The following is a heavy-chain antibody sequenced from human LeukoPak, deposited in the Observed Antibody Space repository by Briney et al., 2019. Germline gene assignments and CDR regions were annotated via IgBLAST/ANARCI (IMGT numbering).Heavy chain of an antibody. CDR1: RFSFSNYA. Sequence: PGRSLRLSCAASRFSFSNYAMHWVRQDSGRGLEWLAVISHDGINTYYADSVKGRFTISRDNSKNTLYLQLNSLRAEDTAVYYCARGMATIDGYYYYMDVWGKGTTVTVSS. CDR3: ARGMATIDGYYYYMDV. J-gene: IGHJ6*03. D-gene: IGHD5-24*01. V-gene: IGHV3-30*03. CDR2: ISHDGINT.